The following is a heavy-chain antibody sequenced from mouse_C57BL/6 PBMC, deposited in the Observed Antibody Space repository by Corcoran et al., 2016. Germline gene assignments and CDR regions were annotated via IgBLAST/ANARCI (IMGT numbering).Heavy chain of an antibody. J-gene: IGHJ2*01. D-gene: IGHD2-4*01. CDR1: GYTFTTYG. CDR2: INTYSGVP. CDR3: ARRAYYDYDDY. V-gene: IGHV9-3*01. Sequence: QIQLVQSGPELKKPGETVKISCKASGYTFTTYGMSWVKQAPGKGLKWMGWINTYSGVPTYADDFKGRFAFSLETSASTAYLQINNHKNEDTATYFCARRAYYDYDDYWGQGTTLAVSS.